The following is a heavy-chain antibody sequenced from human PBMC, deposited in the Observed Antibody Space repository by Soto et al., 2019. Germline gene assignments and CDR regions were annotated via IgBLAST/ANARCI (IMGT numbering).Heavy chain of an antibody. CDR3: SIGSWSAETFDV. J-gene: IGHJ3*01. CDR1: GGTFNTYT. CDR2: IIPMLTVT. Sequence: QVHLIQSGAEVKKAGSSVKVSCNAAGGTFNTYTLIWVRQAPGHGLEWMGRIIPMLTVTNSAQKFQGRLTLTADKSTGTAFMELTSLRSDDTAVYYCSIGSWSAETFDVWGQGTMVTVSS. V-gene: IGHV1-69*02. D-gene: IGHD2-2*01.